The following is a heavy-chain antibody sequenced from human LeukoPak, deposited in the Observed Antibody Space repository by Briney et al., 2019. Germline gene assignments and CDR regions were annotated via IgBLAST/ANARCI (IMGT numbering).Heavy chain of an antibody. V-gene: IGHV3-23*01. CDR1: GFTFSSYA. J-gene: IGHJ5*02. Sequence: GGSLRLSCAASGFTFSSYAMSWVRQAPGKGLEWVSAISGSGGSTYYADSVKGRFTISRDNSKNTLYLQMNSLRAEDTAVYYCAKVEPLAVAGTGWFDPWGQGTLVTVSS. D-gene: IGHD6-19*01. CDR3: AKVEPLAVAGTGWFDP. CDR2: ISGSGGST.